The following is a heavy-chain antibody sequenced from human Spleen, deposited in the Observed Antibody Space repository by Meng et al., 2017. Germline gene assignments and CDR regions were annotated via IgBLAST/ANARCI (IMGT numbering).Heavy chain of an antibody. J-gene: IGHJ4*02. V-gene: IGHV3-30*01. D-gene: IGHD3-22*01. CDR1: GFIFSTYA. Sequence: GESLKISCTASGFIFSTYAMHWVRQAPGKGLEWVALISHDGSDKYYADSVKGRLTISRDNSKNTLFLQMNSLRPEDTAVYYCARKDPNYYESGGYLDSWGQGTLVTVSS. CDR3: ARKDPNYYESGGYLDS. CDR2: ISHDGSDK.